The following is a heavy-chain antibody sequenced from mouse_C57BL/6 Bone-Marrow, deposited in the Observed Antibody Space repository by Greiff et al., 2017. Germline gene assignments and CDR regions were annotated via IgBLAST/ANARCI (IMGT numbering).Heavy chain of an antibody. CDR1: GYAFSSSW. Sequence: VQRVESGPALVKPGASVKISCKASGYAFSSSWMNWVKQRPGKGLEWIGRIYPGDGDTNYNGKFKGKATLTADKSSSTAYMQLSSLTSEDSAVYFCARGGGNYEYFDVWGTGTTVTVSS. CDR2: IYPGDGDT. J-gene: IGHJ1*03. D-gene: IGHD2-1*01. V-gene: IGHV1-82*01. CDR3: ARGGGNYEYFDV.